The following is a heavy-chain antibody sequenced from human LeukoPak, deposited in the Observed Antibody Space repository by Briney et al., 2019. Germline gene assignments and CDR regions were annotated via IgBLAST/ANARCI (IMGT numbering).Heavy chain of an antibody. CDR3: TRSFPGIVGAADF. V-gene: IGHV4-38-2*02. Sequence: SETLSLTCTVSGYSISSGYYWGWIRQPPGKGLEWIGSIYHSGSTYYNPSLKSRVTISVDTSKNQFSLNVNSMAAPDTGVYYCTRSFPGIVGAADFWGQGTLVTVSS. CDR2: IYHSGST. CDR1: GYSISSGYY. D-gene: IGHD1-26*01. J-gene: IGHJ4*02.